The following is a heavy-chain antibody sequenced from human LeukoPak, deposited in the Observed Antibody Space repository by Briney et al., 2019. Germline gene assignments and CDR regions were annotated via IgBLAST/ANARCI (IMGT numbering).Heavy chain of an antibody. J-gene: IGHJ4*02. CDR3: AGDPKGGYGSQDY. V-gene: IGHV4-30-4*01. Sequence: SETLSLTCTVSGGSIRSGDYYWSWIRQPPGKGLEWIGYIYYSGSTYYNPSLKSRITMSIDTSKNQFSLRLDSVTAADTAVYYCAGDPKGGYGSQDYWGQGILVTVSS. D-gene: IGHD5-12*01. CDR1: GGSIRSGDYY. CDR2: IYYSGST.